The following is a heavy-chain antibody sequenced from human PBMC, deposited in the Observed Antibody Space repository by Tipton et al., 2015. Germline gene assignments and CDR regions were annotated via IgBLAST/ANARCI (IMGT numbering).Heavy chain of an antibody. J-gene: IGHJ5*02. D-gene: IGHD6-13*01. CDR3: ARNSSKAAGDRGGFDL. CDR2: IFFSGST. Sequence: TLSLTCTVSGGSISDSPYYWGWIRQPPGKQLEWIASIFFSGSTHYNPSLKSRFTISVDSSKILFSLALTDVTAADTAFYYCARNSSKAAGDRGGFDLWGQGILVSVSS. CDR1: GGSISDSPYY. V-gene: IGHV4-39*02.